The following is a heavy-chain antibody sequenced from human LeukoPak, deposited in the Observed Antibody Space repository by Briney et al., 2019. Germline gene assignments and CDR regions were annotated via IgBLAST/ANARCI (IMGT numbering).Heavy chain of an antibody. CDR3: AKGEGYYYDSSGYSPIDY. V-gene: IGHV3-9*01. J-gene: IGHJ4*02. CDR1: GFTFDDYA. Sequence: QPGRSLRLSCAASGFTFDDYAMHWVRQAPGKGLEWVSGISWNSGSIGYADSVKGRFTTSRDNAKNSLYLQMNSLRAEDTALYYCAKGEGYYYDSSGYSPIDYWGQGTLVTVSS. CDR2: ISWNSGSI. D-gene: IGHD3-22*01.